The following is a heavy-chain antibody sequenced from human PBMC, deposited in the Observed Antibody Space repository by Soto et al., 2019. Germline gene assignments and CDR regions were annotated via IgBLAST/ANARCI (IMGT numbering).Heavy chain of an antibody. D-gene: IGHD1-26*01. CDR3: ARGGSGSYFWYFDL. Sequence: GGSLRLSCAASGFTFTTYWMTWVRQAPGKGLEWVANIKQDGSEKFYVGSVRGRFTISRDNAKNSMYLQMNSLRAEDTAVYYCARGGSGSYFWYFDLWGRGTLVTVS. V-gene: IGHV3-7*04. J-gene: IGHJ2*01. CDR1: GFTFTTYW. CDR2: IKQDGSEK.